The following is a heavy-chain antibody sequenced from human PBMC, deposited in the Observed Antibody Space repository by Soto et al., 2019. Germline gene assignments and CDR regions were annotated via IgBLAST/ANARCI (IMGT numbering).Heavy chain of an antibody. V-gene: IGHV4-30-2*01. Sequence: SETLSLTCAVSGGSISSGGYSWSWIRQPPGKGLEWIGYIYHSGSTYYNPSLKSRVTISVDRSKNQFSLKLSSVTAADTVVYYCARGVYSYGYSLGYWGQGTLVTVSS. CDR3: ARGVYSYGYSLGY. CDR1: GGSISSGGYS. D-gene: IGHD5-18*01. CDR2: IYHSGST. J-gene: IGHJ4*02.